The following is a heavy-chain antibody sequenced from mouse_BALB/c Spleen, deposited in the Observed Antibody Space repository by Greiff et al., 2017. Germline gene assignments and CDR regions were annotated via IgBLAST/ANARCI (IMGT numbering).Heavy chain of an antibody. CDR2: IWAGGST. Sequence: VMLVESGPGLVAPSQSLSITCTVSGFSLTSYGVHWVRQPPGKGLEWLGVIWAGGSTNYNSALMSRLSISKDNSKSQVFLKMNSLQTDDTAMYYCARDRGTVVARAMDYWGQGTSVTVSS. V-gene: IGHV2-9*02. CDR1: GFSLTSYG. J-gene: IGHJ4*01. D-gene: IGHD1-1*01. CDR3: ARDRGTVVARAMDY.